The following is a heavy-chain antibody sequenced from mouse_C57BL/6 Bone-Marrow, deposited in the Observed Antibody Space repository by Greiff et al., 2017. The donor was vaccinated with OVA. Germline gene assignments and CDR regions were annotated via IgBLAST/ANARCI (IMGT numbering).Heavy chain of an antibody. J-gene: IGHJ2*01. CDR2: ISSGGDYI. Sequence: EVQGVESGEGLVKPGGSLKLSCAASGFTFSSYAMSWVRQTPEKRLEWVAYISSGGDYIYYADTVKGRFTISRDNARNTLYLQMSSLKSEDTAMYYCTRDGDYPYFDYWGQGTTLTVSS. D-gene: IGHD2-4*01. CDR1: GFTFSSYA. CDR3: TRDGDYPYFDY. V-gene: IGHV5-9-1*02.